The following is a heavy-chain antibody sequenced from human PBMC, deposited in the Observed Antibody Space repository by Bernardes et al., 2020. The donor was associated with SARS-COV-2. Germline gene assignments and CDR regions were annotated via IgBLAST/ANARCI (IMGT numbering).Heavy chain of an antibody. D-gene: IGHD3-22*01. CDR1: GFTFSSYA. Sequence: GGSLRLSCAASGFTFSSYAMSWVRQAPGKGLEWVSAISGSGGSTYYADSVKGRFTISRDNSKNTLYLQMNSLRAEDTAVYYCAKDDNYYDSSGYTIEYDYWGQGTLVTVSS. CDR2: ISGSGGST. CDR3: AKDDNYYDSSGYTIEYDY. J-gene: IGHJ4*02. V-gene: IGHV3-23*01.